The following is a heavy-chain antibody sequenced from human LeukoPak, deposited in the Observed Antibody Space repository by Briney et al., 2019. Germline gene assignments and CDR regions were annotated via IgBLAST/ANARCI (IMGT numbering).Heavy chain of an antibody. Sequence: PGGSLRLSCAASGFPFSDYWMDWVRQAPGKGMEWVANINQDGRIRYYADSVRGRFIISRNNAKSSLYLQMYSLRTEDTAIYFCSRSLDYLGQGALVTVSS. CDR1: GFPFSDYW. CDR2: INQDGRIR. J-gene: IGHJ4*02. CDR3: SRSLDY. V-gene: IGHV3-7*01.